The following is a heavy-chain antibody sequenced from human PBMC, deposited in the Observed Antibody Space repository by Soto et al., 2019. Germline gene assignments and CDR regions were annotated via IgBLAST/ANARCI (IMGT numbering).Heavy chain of an antibody. J-gene: IGHJ6*02. Sequence: ASVKVSCKASGYTFTSYYMHWVRQAPGQGLEWMGIINPSGGSTSYAQKFQGRVTMTRDTSTSTVYMELSSLRSEDTAVYYCARDLRQLGSIYYYYGRYGWGQGTTVTAS. CDR3: ARDLRQLGSIYYYYGRYG. D-gene: IGHD5-18*01. CDR1: GYTFTSYY. V-gene: IGHV1-46*01. CDR2: INPSGGST.